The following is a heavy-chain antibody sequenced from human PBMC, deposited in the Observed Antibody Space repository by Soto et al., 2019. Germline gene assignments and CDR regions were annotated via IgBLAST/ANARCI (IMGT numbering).Heavy chain of an antibody. V-gene: IGHV1-69*13. D-gene: IGHD4-17*01. CDR1: VGTFSSYA. CDR2: IIPIFGTA. Sequence: SVKVSCKACVGTFSSYAISWLLQSPLQVLEWMGCIIPIFGTANYAHKFQGRVTITADESTSTAYMELSSLRSEDTAVYYCARDHGAYDIGYYYYGMDVWGQGTTVTVSS. J-gene: IGHJ6*02. CDR3: ARDHGAYDIGYYYYGMDV.